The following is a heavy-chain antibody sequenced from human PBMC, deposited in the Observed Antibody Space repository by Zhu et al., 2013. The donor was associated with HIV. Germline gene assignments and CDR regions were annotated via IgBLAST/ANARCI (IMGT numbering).Heavy chain of an antibody. Sequence: QVHLVQSGAEVKKPGASVKVSCKTSGYTFISYYIHWVRQAPGQGLEWMGIINPSGGSTSYAQKFQGRVTMTRDTSTSTVYMELSSLRSEDTAVYYCARVRPYYYDSDYYYLDPYYYYYGMDVWGQGTTVTVSS. CDR3: ARVRPYYYDSDYYYLDPYYYYYGMDV. V-gene: IGHV1-46*01. CDR1: GYTFISYY. CDR2: INPSGGST. J-gene: IGHJ6*02. D-gene: IGHD3-22*01.